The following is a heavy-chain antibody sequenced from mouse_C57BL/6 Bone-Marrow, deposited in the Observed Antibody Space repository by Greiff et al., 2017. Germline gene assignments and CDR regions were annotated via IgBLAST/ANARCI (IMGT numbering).Heavy chain of an antibody. CDR3: TWSTGGGFAY. CDR2: IDPEDGDT. Sequence: VQLQQSGAELVRPGASVKLSCTASGFNINDYYMHWVKQRPEQGLEWIGRIDPEDGDTEYAPKFQGKATMPADTSSNTAYLQLSSLSSEDTAVYYCTWSTGGGFAYWGQGTLVTVSA. CDR1: GFNINDYY. J-gene: IGHJ3*01. V-gene: IGHV14-1*01.